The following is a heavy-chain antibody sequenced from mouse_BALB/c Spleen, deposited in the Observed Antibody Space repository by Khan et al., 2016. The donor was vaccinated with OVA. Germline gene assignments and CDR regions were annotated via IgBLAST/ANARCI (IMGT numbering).Heavy chain of an antibody. CDR1: GYTFTSYW. D-gene: IGHD1-1*01. V-gene: IGHV1S81*02. CDR2: TNPTNGRT. CDR3: ARIKKIAATYVDY. J-gene: IGHJ2*01. Sequence: QVQLKESGAELVKAGASVKMSCKASGYTFTSYWMHWVKQRLGQGLEWFAETNPTNGRTYYNEKFKSKATLTVAKSSSTAYMLLSGPTFEDSAVYYCARIKKIAATYVDYWGQGTTLTVSS.